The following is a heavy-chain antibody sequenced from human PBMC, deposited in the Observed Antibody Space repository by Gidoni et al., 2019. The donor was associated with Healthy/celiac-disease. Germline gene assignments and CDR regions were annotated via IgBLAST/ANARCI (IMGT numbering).Heavy chain of an antibody. CDR3: ARGPGYSSSWYSSRGHYFDY. CDR1: GGSFSGYY. CDR2: INHSGST. D-gene: IGHD6-13*01. V-gene: IGHV4-34*01. J-gene: IGHJ4*02. Sequence: QVQLQQWGAGLLKPSETLSLTCAVYGGSFSGYYWSWIRQPPGKGLEWIGEINHSGSTNYNPSLKSRVTISVDTSKNQFSLKLSSVTAADTAVYYCARGPGYSSSWYSSRGHYFDYWGQGTLVTVSS.